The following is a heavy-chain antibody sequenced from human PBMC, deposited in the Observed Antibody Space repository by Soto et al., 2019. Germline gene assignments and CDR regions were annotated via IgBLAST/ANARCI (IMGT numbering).Heavy chain of an antibody. CDR3: ARNPYDSSGSFDAFDI. CDR1: GGTFSSYA. Sequence: SVKVSCKASGGTFSSYAISWVRQAPGQGLEWMGGIIPIFGTANYAQKFQGRVTITADESTSTAYMELSSLRSEDTAVYYCARNPYDSSGSFDAFDIWGQGTMVTVSS. J-gene: IGHJ3*02. V-gene: IGHV1-69*13. CDR2: IIPIFGTA. D-gene: IGHD3-22*01.